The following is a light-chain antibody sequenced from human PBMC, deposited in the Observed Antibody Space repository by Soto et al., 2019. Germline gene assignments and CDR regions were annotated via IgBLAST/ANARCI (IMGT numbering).Light chain of an antibody. V-gene: IGKV3-20*01. Sequence: EIVLTQSPGTLSMSPGESATLSCRASQSVRSNCLAWYQQKPGQAPRLLIYGASNRATGIPDRFSGSGSGTDFTLIISRLEPEDFAVYYCQQYGSSPQTFGQGTRLDIE. CDR1: QSVRSNC. CDR2: GAS. CDR3: QQYGSSPQT. J-gene: IGKJ5*01.